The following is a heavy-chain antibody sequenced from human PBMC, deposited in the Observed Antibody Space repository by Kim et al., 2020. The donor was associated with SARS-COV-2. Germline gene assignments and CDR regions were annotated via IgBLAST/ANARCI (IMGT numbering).Heavy chain of an antibody. V-gene: IGHV3-15*01. Sequence: GGSLRLSCAASGFTFSNAWMSWVRQAPGKGLEWVGRIKSKTDGGTTDYAAPVKGRFTISRDDSKNTLYLQMNSLKTEDTAVYYCTTDPPIAVAGTKSHYWGQGTLVTVSS. D-gene: IGHD6-19*01. CDR1: GFTFSNAW. CDR2: IKSKTDGGTT. J-gene: IGHJ4*02. CDR3: TTDPPIAVAGTKSHY.